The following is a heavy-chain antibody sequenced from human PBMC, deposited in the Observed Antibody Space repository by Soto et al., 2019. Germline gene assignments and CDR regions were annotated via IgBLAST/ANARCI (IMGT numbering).Heavy chain of an antibody. CDR1: GFTFSSYW. V-gene: IGHV3-7*05. D-gene: IGHD5-12*01. CDR3: ARVVATIESYYYYGMDV. CDR2: IKQDGSEK. Sequence: GGSLRLSCAASGFTFSSYWMSWVRQAPGKGLEWVANIKQDGSEKYYVDSVKGRFTISRDNAKNSLYLQMNSLRAEDTAVYYCARVVATIESYYYYGMDVWGQGTTVTVSS. J-gene: IGHJ6*02.